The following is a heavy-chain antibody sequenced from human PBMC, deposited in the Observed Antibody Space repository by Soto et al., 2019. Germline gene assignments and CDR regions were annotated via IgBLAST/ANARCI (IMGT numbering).Heavy chain of an antibody. J-gene: IGHJ3*02. Sequence: GGSLRLSCAASGFTFSSYAMSWVRQAPGKGLEWVSAISGSGGSTYYADSVKGRFTISRDNSKNTLYLQMNSLRAEDTAVYYCAKPTYYYDSSGSRRGGYGAFDIWGQGTIVTVSS. CDR3: AKPTYYYDSSGSRRGGYGAFDI. V-gene: IGHV3-23*01. D-gene: IGHD3-22*01. CDR1: GFTFSSYA. CDR2: ISGSGGST.